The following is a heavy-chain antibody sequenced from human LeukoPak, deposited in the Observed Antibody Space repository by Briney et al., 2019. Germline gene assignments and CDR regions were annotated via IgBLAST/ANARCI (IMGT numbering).Heavy chain of an antibody. CDR2: ISYDGSNK. CDR3: AKGRGDY. Sequence: GGSLRLSCAASGFTFSSYGMHWVRQAPGKGLEWVAVISYDGSNKYYADSVKGRFAISRDNSKNTLYLQMNSLRAEDTAVYYCAKGRGDYWGQGTLVTVSS. V-gene: IGHV3-30*18. CDR1: GFTFSSYG. J-gene: IGHJ4*02.